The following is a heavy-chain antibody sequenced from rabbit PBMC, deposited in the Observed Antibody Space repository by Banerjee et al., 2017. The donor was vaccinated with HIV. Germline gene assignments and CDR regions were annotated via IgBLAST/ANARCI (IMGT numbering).Heavy chain of an antibody. J-gene: IGHJ4*01. CDR3: ARDLTDVIGWNFGW. D-gene: IGHD1-1*01. V-gene: IGHV1S40*01. CDR2: IAGSSSGFT. CDR1: GFSFSSSDY. Sequence: QSLEESGGGLVQPEGSLALTCKASGFSFSSSDYICWVRQAPGKGLEWISCIAGSSSGFTYSATWAKGRFTISKTSSTTVTLQMTRLTAADTATYFCARDLTDVIGWNFGWWGPGTLVTVS.